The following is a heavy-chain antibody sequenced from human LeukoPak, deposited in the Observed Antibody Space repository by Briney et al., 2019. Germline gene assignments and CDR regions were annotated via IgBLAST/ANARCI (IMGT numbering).Heavy chain of an antibody. J-gene: IGHJ4*02. CDR1: GGSISSYY. V-gene: IGHV4-59*01. D-gene: IGHD6-19*01. CDR2: IYYSGST. CDR3: ARGRPVAGSLTFDY. Sequence: SETLSLTCTVSGGSISSYYWSWIRQPPGKGLEWIGYIYYSGSTNYNPSLKSRVTISVDTSKNQFSLKLSSVTAADTAVYYCARGRPVAGSLTFDYWGQGTLVTVSS.